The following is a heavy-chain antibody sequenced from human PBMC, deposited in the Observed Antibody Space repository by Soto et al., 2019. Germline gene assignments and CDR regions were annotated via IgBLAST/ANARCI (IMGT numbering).Heavy chain of an antibody. CDR2: ISRSGGSP. D-gene: IGHD3-22*01. CDR3: ARGENYYDSSVYYPPLDY. Sequence: GGSLRLSCLASGFTYSTSTMSWVRQAPGKGLEWVSVISRSGGSPSYADSVQGRFSISRDNPKNTLYLQMSSLRSEDTAVYYCARGENYYDSSVYYPPLDYWGQGTQVTVSS. J-gene: IGHJ4*02. CDR1: GFTYSTST. V-gene: IGHV3-23*01.